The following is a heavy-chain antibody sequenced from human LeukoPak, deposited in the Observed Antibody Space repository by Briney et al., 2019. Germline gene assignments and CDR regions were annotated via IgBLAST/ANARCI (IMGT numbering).Heavy chain of an antibody. D-gene: IGHD3-3*01. CDR3: ARGVRYYYMDV. V-gene: IGHV3-7*01. CDR2: IKQDGSEK. Sequence: GGSLRLSCAASGFTFSSYWMHWVRQAPGKGLEWVANIKQDGSEKYYVDSVKGRFTISRDNAKNSLYLQMNSLRAEDTAVYYCARGVRYYYMDVWGKGTTVTISS. CDR1: GFTFSSYW. J-gene: IGHJ6*03.